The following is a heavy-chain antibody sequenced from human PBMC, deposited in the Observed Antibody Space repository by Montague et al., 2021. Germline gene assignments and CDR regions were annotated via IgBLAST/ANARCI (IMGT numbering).Heavy chain of an antibody. V-gene: IGHV2-5*01. CDR3: ARHNRGWDSDFDY. CDR1: GFSLNTRAVG. CDR2: IYWNDDK. J-gene: IGHJ4*02. Sequence: PALVKPTQTLTLTCNFSGFSLNTRAVGVGWIRQPPGKALEWLALIYWNDDKRYSPSLKSRLTTTKDTSKNQVVLTMTNSDPVDAATYYCARHNRGWDSDFDYWGQGTLVTVSS. D-gene: IGHD1-14*01.